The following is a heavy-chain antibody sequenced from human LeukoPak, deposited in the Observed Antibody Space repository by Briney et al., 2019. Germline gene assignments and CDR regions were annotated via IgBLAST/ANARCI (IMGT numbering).Heavy chain of an antibody. Sequence: GGSLRLSCAASGFTFSSYSMNWVRQAPGKGLEWVSSISSSSSYIYYADSVKGRFTISRDNAKNSLYLQMNSLRAEDTAVYYCARDSSTYSSSWYPISNYYYYYDMDVWGQGTTVTVSS. CDR3: ARDSSTYSSSWYPISNYYYYYDMDV. V-gene: IGHV3-21*01. CDR1: GFTFSSYS. CDR2: ISSSSSYI. D-gene: IGHD6-13*01. J-gene: IGHJ6*02.